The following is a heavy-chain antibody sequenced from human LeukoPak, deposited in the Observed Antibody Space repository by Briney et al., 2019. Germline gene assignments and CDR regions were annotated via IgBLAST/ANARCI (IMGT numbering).Heavy chain of an antibody. CDR2: ISWNSGYI. J-gene: IGHJ4*02. D-gene: IGHD6-19*01. CDR3: AKVRGTYSSGYFFDY. CDR1: GFTFNDYA. V-gene: IGHV3-9*01. Sequence: GGSLRLSCAASGFTFNDYAMHWVRQAPGKGLEWLSIISWNSGYIGYADSVKGRFTISRDNAKKSLDLQMNSLRAEDTAFYYCAKVRGTYSSGYFFDYWGQGTLVTVSS.